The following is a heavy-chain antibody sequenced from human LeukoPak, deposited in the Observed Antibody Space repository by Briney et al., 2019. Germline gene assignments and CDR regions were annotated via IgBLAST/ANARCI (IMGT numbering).Heavy chain of an antibody. CDR2: ISDTGRLS. J-gene: IGHJ4*02. V-gene: IGHV3-23*01. Sequence: GGSLRLSCAASGFTFSSSAMSWVRQAPGKGLEWVAAISDTGRLSYCADSVNGRFTISRDNSKNTLYLQMNSLRAEDTAVYYCAKDKGLRALIDYWGQGTLVTVSS. CDR1: GFTFSSSA. CDR3: AKDKGLRALIDY. D-gene: IGHD5/OR15-5a*01.